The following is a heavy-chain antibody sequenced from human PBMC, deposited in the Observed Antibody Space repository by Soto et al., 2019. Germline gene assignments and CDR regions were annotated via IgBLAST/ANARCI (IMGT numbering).Heavy chain of an antibody. CDR2: ISGSGGST. D-gene: IGHD3-9*01. CDR3: AKDPYLTNYDILTGPNLIDY. CDR1: GFTFSSYA. V-gene: IGHV3-23*01. J-gene: IGHJ4*02. Sequence: GGSLRLSCAASGFTFSSYAMSWVRQAPGKGLEWVSAISGSGGSTYYADSVKGRFTISRDNSKNTLYLQMNSLRAEDTAVYYCAKDPYLTNYDILTGPNLIDYWGQGTLVTVSS.